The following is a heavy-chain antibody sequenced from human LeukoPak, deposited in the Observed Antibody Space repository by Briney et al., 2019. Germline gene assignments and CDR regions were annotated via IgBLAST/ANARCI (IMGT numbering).Heavy chain of an antibody. CDR1: GDSVSINSAA. Sequence: SQTLSLTSALAGDSVSINSAAWNWVRQSPWRGLEWLGRTYYRSKWYKDYAVSVKSRITTNPDTSKNQFSLQLNSVTPEDTAVYYCARARWELLLDFDYWGQGTLVTVSS. CDR3: ARARWELLLDFDY. D-gene: IGHD1-26*01. V-gene: IGHV6-1*01. CDR2: TYYRSKWYK. J-gene: IGHJ4*02.